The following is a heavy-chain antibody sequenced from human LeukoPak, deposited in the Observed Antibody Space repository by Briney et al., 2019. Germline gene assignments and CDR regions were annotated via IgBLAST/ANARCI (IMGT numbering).Heavy chain of an antibody. CDR2: IYTSGST. D-gene: IGHD5-12*01. V-gene: IGHV4-61*02. Sequence: SQTLSLTCTVSGGSISSGSYYWSWIRQPAGKGLEWIGRIYTSGSTNYNPSLKSRVTISVDTSKNQFSLKLSSVTAADTAVYYCARERRSYSGYDPLWNYYFDYWGQGTLVTVSS. CDR3: ARERRSYSGYDPLWNYYFDY. CDR1: GGSISSGSYY. J-gene: IGHJ4*02.